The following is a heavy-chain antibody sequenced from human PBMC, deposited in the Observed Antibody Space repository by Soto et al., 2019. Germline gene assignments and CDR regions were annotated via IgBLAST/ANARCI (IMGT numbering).Heavy chain of an antibody. J-gene: IGHJ6*02. Sequence: ASVKVSCKASGYTFTGYYMHWVRQAPGQGLEWMGWINPNSGGTNYAQKFQGWVTMTRDTSISTAYMELSRLRSDDTAVYYCARDSRGVWGSQYYYGMDVWGQGTTVTVSS. D-gene: IGHD3-16*01. CDR1: GYTFTGYY. CDR2: INPNSGGT. V-gene: IGHV1-2*04. CDR3: ARDSRGVWGSQYYYGMDV.